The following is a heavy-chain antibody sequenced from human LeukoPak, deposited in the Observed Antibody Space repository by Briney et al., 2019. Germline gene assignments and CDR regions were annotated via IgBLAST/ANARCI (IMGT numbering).Heavy chain of an antibody. CDR3: ARVAYYDFWSGLYEAFDI. D-gene: IGHD3-3*01. CDR2: IYTSGST. V-gene: IGHV4-61*02. Sequence: SETLSLTCTVSGGSISSGSYYWSWIRQPAGKGLEWIGRIYTSGSTNYNPSLKSRVTMSVDTSKNQFSLKLSSVTAADTAVYYCARVAYYDFWSGLYEAFDIWGQGTMVTVSS. J-gene: IGHJ3*02. CDR1: GGSISSGSYY.